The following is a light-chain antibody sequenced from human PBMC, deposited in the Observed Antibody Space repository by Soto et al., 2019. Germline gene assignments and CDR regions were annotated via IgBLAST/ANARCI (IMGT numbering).Light chain of an antibody. CDR2: DAS. J-gene: IGKJ1*01. Sequence: IQMTKSPSTLSASVGDRVTITCRDSQSISSWLAWYQQKPGKAPKLLIYDASSLESGVPSRFSGSGSGTEFTLTISSLQPDDFATYYCQQYNSYPWTFGQGTKVDIK. CDR1: QSISSW. V-gene: IGKV1-5*01. CDR3: QQYNSYPWT.